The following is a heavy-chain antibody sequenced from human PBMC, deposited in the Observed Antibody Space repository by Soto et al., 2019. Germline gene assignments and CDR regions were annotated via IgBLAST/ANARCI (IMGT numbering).Heavy chain of an antibody. V-gene: IGHV3-48*02. CDR1: GFTFSSYS. CDR3: ARDDDYDSSGYWLY. J-gene: IGHJ4*02. D-gene: IGHD3-22*01. Sequence: GGSLRLSCAASGFTFSSYSMNWVRQAPGKGLEWVSYISSSSSTIYYADTVKGRFTNSRDNAKNSLYLQKNNLRDVDTAVYYCARDDDYDSSGYWLYWGQGTLVTVSS. CDR2: ISSSSSTI.